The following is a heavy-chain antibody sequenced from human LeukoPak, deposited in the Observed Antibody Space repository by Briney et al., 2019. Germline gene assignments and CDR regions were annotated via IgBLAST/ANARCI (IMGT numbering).Heavy chain of an antibody. CDR1: GGSISTYY. CDR3: ARIYYYYYYMDV. V-gene: IGHV4-59*01. Sequence: KPSETLSLTCTVSGGSISTYYWSWIRQPPGKGLEWIGYIYHSGSTNYNPSLKSRVTISVDTSKNQFSLKLSSVTAADTAVYYCARIYYYYYYMDVWGKGTTVTVSS. J-gene: IGHJ6*03. CDR2: IYHSGST.